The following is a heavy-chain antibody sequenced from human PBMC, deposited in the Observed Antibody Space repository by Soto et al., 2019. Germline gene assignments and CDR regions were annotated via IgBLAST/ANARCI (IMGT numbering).Heavy chain of an antibody. CDR2: ISYDGSNK. CDR1: GLIFSSYG. V-gene: IGHV3-30*18. J-gene: IGHJ4*02. CDR3: AKDLRGYSYGTFDY. Sequence: PXESLSLSCAASGLIFSSYGMHWVRQAPGKGLEWVAVISYDGSNKYYADSVKGRFTISRDNSKNTLYLQMNSLRAEDTAVYYCAKDLRGYSYGTFDYWGQGTLVTVSS. D-gene: IGHD5-18*01.